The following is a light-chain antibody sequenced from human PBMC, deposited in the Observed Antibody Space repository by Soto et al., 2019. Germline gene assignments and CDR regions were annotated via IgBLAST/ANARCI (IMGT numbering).Light chain of an antibody. CDR1: QSIALS. CDR2: VAF. J-gene: IGKJ5*01. V-gene: IGKV1-39*01. Sequence: DIQMTQSPSSLSASVGDTVTMTCLASQSIALSVNWYQQKPGKAPKLLIYVAFTLESGVPSRFSGSGSGTEFTLTIRSLQPEDFATYYCQQSFRSPITFGQGIRLE. CDR3: QQSFRSPIT.